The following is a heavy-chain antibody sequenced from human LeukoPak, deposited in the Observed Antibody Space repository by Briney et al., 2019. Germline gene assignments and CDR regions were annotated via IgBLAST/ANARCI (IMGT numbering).Heavy chain of an antibody. J-gene: IGHJ4*02. CDR2: ITGSGST. CDR3: ARGDIVVVPEYYFDY. CDR1: GFTYSSYA. D-gene: IGHD2-2*01. Sequence: GGSLRLSCVASGFTYSSYAMNWVRQAPGKGLEWVSGITGSGSTYYADSVKGRSTISRDKSEDTVYLQMNSLRPEDTAVYYCARGDIVVVPEYYFDYWGQGTLVTVSS. V-gene: IGHV3-23*01.